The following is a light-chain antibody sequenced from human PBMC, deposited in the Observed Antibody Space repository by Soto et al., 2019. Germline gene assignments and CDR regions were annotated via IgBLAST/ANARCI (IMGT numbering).Light chain of an antibody. CDR1: QSISNY. CDR3: QQSYSAPIT. J-gene: IGKJ5*01. Sequence: IQMPPSPSSLSASIGDRVIITCRASQSISNYLNWYQQKPGKAPKLLIFAASSLQSGVPSRFSGSGSGTNFTLTISSLQPEDFAAYYCQQSYSAPITFGQGAR. CDR2: AAS. V-gene: IGKV1-39*01.